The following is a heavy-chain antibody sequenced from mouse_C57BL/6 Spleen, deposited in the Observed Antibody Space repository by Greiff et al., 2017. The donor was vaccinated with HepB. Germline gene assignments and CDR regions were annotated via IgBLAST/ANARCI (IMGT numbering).Heavy chain of an antibody. CDR1: GYTFTDYY. D-gene: IGHD1-1*01. V-gene: IGHV1-19*01. CDR3: ARWITTVVGAMDY. CDR2: INPYNGGT. Sequence: EVQLQQSGPVLVKPGASVKMSCKASGYTFTDYYMNWVKQSHGKSLEWIGVINPYNGGTSYNQKFKGKATLTVDKSSSTAYMELNSLTSEDSAVYYCARWITTVVGAMDYWGQGTSVTVSS. J-gene: IGHJ4*01.